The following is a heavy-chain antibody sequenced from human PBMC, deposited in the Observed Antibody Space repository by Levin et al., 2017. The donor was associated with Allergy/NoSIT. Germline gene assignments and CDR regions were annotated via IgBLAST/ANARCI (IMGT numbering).Heavy chain of an antibody. J-gene: IGHJ5*02. CDR2: INPNSGGT. CDR3: ARSMGYGYGSDWFDP. V-gene: IGHV1-2*02. CDR1: GYTFTGYY. Sequence: ASVKVSCKASGYTFTGYYMHWVRQAPGQGLEWMGWINPNSGGTNYAQKFQGRVTMTRDTSISTAYMELSRLRSDDTAVYYCARSMGYGYGSDWFDPWGQGTLVTVSS. D-gene: IGHD5-18*01.